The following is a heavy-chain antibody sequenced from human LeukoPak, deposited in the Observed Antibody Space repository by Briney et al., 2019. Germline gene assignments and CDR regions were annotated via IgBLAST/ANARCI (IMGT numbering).Heavy chain of an antibody. CDR1: GFTFDDYA. Sequence: GGSLRLSCAASGFTFDDYAMHWVRQAPGKGLEWVSGISWNSGSIGYADSVKGRFTISRDNAKNSLYLQMNSLRAEDTAVYYCASLPRLSYDYVWGSSITPGDYWGQGTLVTVSS. D-gene: IGHD3-16*01. J-gene: IGHJ4*02. CDR2: ISWNSGSI. V-gene: IGHV3-9*01. CDR3: ASLPRLSYDYVWGSSITPGDY.